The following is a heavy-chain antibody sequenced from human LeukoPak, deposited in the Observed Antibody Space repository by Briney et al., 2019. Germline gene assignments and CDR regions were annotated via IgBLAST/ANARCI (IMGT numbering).Heavy chain of an antibody. D-gene: IGHD1-26*01. J-gene: IGHJ4*02. CDR1: GYTFTDYH. Sequence: ASVKISCKVSGYTFTDYHMHWVQQAPGKGLEWMGLVDPEDGETIYAEKFQGRVTITADTSTDTAYMELSSLRSEDTAVYYCATGSDSGSYYGFDYWGQGTLVTVSS. CDR2: VDPEDGET. CDR3: ATGSDSGSYYGFDY. V-gene: IGHV1-69-2*01.